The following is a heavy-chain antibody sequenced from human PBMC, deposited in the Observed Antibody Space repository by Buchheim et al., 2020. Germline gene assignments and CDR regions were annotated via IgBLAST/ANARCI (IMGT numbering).Heavy chain of an antibody. V-gene: IGHV3-7*01. CDR3: ARDRQQLVPVPWYYYYYGMDV. D-gene: IGHD6-13*01. J-gene: IGHJ6*02. CDR2: IKQDGSEK. Sequence: EVQLVESGGGLVQPGGSLRLSCAASGFTFSSYWMSWVRQAPGKGLEWVANIKQDGSEKYYVDSVKGRFTISRDNAKNSLYLQMNSLRAENTTVYYCARDRQQLVPVPWYYYYYGMDVWGQGTT. CDR1: GFTFSSYW.